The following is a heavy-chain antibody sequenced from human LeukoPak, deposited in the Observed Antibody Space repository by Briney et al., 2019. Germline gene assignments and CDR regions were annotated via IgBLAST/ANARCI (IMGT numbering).Heavy chain of an antibody. CDR2: IYHSGST. CDR3: ARRDRYYDFSSGLATACYFDL. Sequence: PSETLSLTCAVSGGSISSGGYSWSWIRQPPGKGLEWIGYIYHSGSTYYNPSLKSRVTISVDRSKNQFSLKLSFVTAADTAMYYCARRDRYYDFSSGLATACYFDLWGQGTLVTVSS. CDR1: GGSISSGGYS. J-gene: IGHJ4*02. D-gene: IGHD3-3*01. V-gene: IGHV4-30-2*01.